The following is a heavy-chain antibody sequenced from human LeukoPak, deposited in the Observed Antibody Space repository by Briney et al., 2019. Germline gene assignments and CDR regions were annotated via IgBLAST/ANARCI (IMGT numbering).Heavy chain of an antibody. J-gene: IGHJ4*02. V-gene: IGHV1-8*03. CDR2: MNPNSGNT. Sequence: ASVKVSCKASGYTFTSYGISWVRQATGQGLEWMGWMNPNSGNTGYAQKFQGRVTITRNTSISTAYMELSSLRSEDTAVYYCARVTCSGGSCYFDYWGQGTLVTVSS. D-gene: IGHD2-15*01. CDR3: ARVTCSGGSCYFDY. CDR1: GYTFTSYG.